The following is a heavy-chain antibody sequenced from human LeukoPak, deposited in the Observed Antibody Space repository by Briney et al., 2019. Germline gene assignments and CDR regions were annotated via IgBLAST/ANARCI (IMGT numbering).Heavy chain of an antibody. CDR2: IYSSGST. D-gene: IGHD2-21*02. Sequence: SETLSLTCTVSGGSIRSSYYYWGWIRQPPGKGLEWIGYIYSSGSTNYNPSLKSRITISVDTSKNQFSLKLSSVTAADTAVYYCARFAYCGGHCWYYFDYWGQGSLVTVSS. CDR1: GGSIRSSYYY. V-gene: IGHV4-61*05. J-gene: IGHJ4*02. CDR3: ARFAYCGGHCWYYFDY.